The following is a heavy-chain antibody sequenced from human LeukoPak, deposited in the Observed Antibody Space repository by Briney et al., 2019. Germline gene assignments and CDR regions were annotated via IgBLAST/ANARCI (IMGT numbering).Heavy chain of an antibody. Sequence: GESLQISCQGSGYRFASFYIAWVRQMPGKGLEWMGNIFPGDSETMYSPSFEGQVTISVDKSISTAYLQWSSLRASDTAMYYCARHFGGTFSSIDYWGQGTPVTVSS. J-gene: IGHJ4*02. CDR2: IFPGDSET. V-gene: IGHV5-51*01. CDR3: ARHFGGTFSSIDY. CDR1: GYRFASFY. D-gene: IGHD1-26*01.